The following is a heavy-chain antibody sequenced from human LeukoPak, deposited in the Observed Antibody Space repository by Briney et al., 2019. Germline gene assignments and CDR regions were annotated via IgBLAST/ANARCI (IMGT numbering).Heavy chain of an antibody. CDR2: ISGSGGST. V-gene: IGHV3-23*01. CDR1: GFTFSSYA. J-gene: IGHJ4*02. Sequence: GGSLRLSCAASGFTFSSYAMSWVRQAPGKGLEWVSVISGSGGSTYYADSVKGRFTISRDNSKNTLCLQMNSLRAEDTAVYYCAKLSFGGVIVPPFFDYWGQGTLVTVSS. D-gene: IGHD3-16*02. CDR3: AKLSFGGVIVPPFFDY.